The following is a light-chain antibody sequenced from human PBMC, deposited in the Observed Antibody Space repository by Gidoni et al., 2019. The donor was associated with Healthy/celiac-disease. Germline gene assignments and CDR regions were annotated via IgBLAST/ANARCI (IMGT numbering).Light chain of an antibody. J-gene: IGKJ4*01. CDR3: QQRSNWPPVT. CDR2: DAS. Sequence: EIVLTQSPATLSLSPGERAPLSCRASQSVSSYLAWYQQKPGQDPRLLIYDASNRATGIPARFSGSGSGTDFTLTISSLEPEDFAVYYCQQRSNWPPVTFGGGTKVEIK. V-gene: IGKV3-11*01. CDR1: QSVSSY.